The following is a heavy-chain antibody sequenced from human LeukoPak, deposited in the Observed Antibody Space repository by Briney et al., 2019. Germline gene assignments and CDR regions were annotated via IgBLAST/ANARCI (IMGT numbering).Heavy chain of an antibody. J-gene: IGHJ2*01. CDR1: GGSISSYY. D-gene: IGHD7-27*01. V-gene: IGHV4-59*01. CDR3: ARVRTNWGWYFDL. CDR2: IYYSGST. Sequence: PSETLSLTCTVAGGSISSYYWSWIRQPPGKGMEWNGYIYYSGSTNYNPSLKSRVTISVDTSKNQFSLKLSSVTAADTAVYYCARVRTNWGWYFDLWGRGTLVTVSS.